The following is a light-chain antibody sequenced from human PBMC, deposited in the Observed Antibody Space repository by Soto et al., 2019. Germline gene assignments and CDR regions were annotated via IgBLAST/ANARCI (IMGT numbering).Light chain of an antibody. CDR1: QSVINNC. V-gene: IGKV3-20*01. J-gene: IGKJ1*01. Sequence: STQSPGTLSLYPGKRTPLSFQASQSVINNCVAWYQQTPGQAPRLFIYGASNRATGIPDSFSGSGSGTDFSLTISTLEPEDLAVYYCQEHGSSGACGQGTKVDSK. CDR3: QEHGSSGA. CDR2: GAS.